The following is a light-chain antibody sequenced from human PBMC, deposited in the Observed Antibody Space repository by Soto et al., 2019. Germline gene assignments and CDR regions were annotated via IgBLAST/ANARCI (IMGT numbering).Light chain of an antibody. CDR2: KAS. CDR1: QNINRW. J-gene: IGKJ4*01. Sequence: DIQMTQSPSTLSASVGDRVTITCRARQNINRWLAWYQQRPGKAPNLLIHKASTLEVGVPSRISGRDTVTEFTLTISSLQPDEFEDYLCLQIIVYPRSYGGGTKVEIK. V-gene: IGKV1-5*03. CDR3: LQIIVYPRS.